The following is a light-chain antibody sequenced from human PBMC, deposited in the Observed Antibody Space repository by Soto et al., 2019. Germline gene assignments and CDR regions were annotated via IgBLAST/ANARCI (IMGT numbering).Light chain of an antibody. CDR2: VNSDGSH. Sequence: QPVLTQSPSASVSLGASVKLTCTLSNGHSSFAIAWHQQQPEKGPRYLMKVNSDGSHTKGDGIPDRFSGSSSGAERYLTISSLQSEDEGDYYSQTWGIGIQVFGGGTKLTVL. CDR3: QTWGIGIQV. V-gene: IGLV4-69*01. CDR1: NGHSSFA. J-gene: IGLJ2*01.